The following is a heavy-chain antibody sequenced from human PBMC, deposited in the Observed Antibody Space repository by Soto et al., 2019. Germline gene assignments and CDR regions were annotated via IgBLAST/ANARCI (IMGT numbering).Heavy chain of an antibody. V-gene: IGHV3-23*01. D-gene: IGHD4-17*01. CDR3: ARDNSDYGVLGYYYYGMDV. Sequence: GGSLRLSCAASGFTFSSYAMSWVRQAPGKGLEWVSAISGSGGSTYYADSVKGRFTISRDNSKNTLYLQMNSLRAEDTAVYYCARDNSDYGVLGYYYYGMDVWGQGTTVTVSS. CDR1: GFTFSSYA. J-gene: IGHJ6*02. CDR2: ISGSGGST.